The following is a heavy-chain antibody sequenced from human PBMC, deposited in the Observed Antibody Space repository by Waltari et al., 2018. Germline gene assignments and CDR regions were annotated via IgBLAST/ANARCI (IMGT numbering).Heavy chain of an antibody. Sequence: EVQLVESGGGFIQSGGSLRLSCAASGFPVSSNYMSWVRQAPGKGLGWVSVSFSVVRTYYADSVKGRFTISRDNAKNTLYLQINSLRAEDTAVYYCARDSRGGLFFDYWGQGTLVTVSS. J-gene: IGHJ4*02. CDR3: ARDSRGGLFFDY. V-gene: IGHV3-53*01. CDR2: SFSVVRT. CDR1: GFPVSSNY.